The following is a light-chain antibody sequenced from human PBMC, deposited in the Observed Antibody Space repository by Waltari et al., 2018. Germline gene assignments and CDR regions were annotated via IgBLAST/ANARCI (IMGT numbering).Light chain of an antibody. V-gene: IGKV3-20*01. CDR2: GAS. CDR3: QQYGTSPWT. CDR1: QSVSNSY. J-gene: IGKJ1*01. Sequence: EIVLTQSPGTLSLSPGERATLSCRASQSVSNSYLAWFQQKPGQAPRLLIYGASNRATGIPDSFSGSGSGTDFTLTINRLEPEDFAVYFCQQYGTSPWTFGQGTKVEIK.